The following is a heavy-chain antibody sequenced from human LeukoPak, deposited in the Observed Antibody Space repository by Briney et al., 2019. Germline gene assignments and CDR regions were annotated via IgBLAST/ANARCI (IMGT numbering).Heavy chain of an antibody. CDR3: TRWNSGWEFDY. Sequence: GGSLRLSCAASAFSFSDYCMTWVRQAPGKGLHWVAHIKEDGSEEYYVDSVKGRFTIARDNAKTSLYLQMNSLRAEDTAVYYCTRWNSGWEFDYWGQGTLVSVSS. CDR2: IKEDGSEE. D-gene: IGHD6-19*01. CDR1: AFSFSDYC. V-gene: IGHV3-7*05. J-gene: IGHJ4*02.